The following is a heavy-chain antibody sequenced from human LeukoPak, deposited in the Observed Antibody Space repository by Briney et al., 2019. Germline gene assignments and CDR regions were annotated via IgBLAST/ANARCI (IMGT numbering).Heavy chain of an antibody. CDR3: ARRFPHHYYGSGRSYYMDV. V-gene: IGHV4-38-2*02. CDR1: GYSISSGYY. Sequence: SETLSLTCTVSGYSISSGYYWGWIRQPPGKGLEWIGSIYHSGSTYYNPSLKSRVTISVDTSKNQFSLKLSSVTAADTAVYYCARRFPHHYYGSGRSYYMDVWGKGTTVTISS. CDR2: IYHSGST. J-gene: IGHJ6*03. D-gene: IGHD3-10*01.